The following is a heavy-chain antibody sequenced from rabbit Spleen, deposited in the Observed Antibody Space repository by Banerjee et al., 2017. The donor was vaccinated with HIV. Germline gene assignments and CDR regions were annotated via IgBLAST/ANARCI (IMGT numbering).Heavy chain of an antibody. CDR2: TYGIYIT. Sequence: QEQLKETGGGLVQPGGSLTLTCTASGFDISSAYMTWVRQAPGEGLEWIGITYGIYITYASWAKGRFTISKTSTTVDLKMTSLTTADTATYFCARVGLYGGGRHPNLWGQGTLVTVS. CDR3: ARVGLYGGGRHPNL. V-gene: IGHV1S42*01. CDR1: GFDISSAY. J-gene: IGHJ3*01. D-gene: IGHD4-2*01.